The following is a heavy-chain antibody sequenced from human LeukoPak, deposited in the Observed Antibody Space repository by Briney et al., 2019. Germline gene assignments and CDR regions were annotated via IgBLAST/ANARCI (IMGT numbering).Heavy chain of an antibody. D-gene: IGHD3-16*02. CDR1: GGSFSGYY. CDR3: ARGRTTYDYVWGSYRPPDY. CDR2: INHRGST. V-gene: IGHV4-34*01. Sequence: PSETLSLTCAVYGGSFSGYYCNWIRQPPGKGLEWIGEINHRGSTNYNPSLKSRVTISVDTSKNQFSLKLSSVTAADTAVYYCARGRTTYDYVWGSYRPPDYWGQGTLVTVSS. J-gene: IGHJ4*02.